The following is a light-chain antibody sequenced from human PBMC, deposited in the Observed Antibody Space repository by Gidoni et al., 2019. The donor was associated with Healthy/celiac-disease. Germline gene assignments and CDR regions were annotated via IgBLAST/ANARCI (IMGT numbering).Light chain of an antibody. CDR2: AAS. J-gene: IGKJ4*01. CDR1: PSVSSY. V-gene: IGKV3-11*01. CDR3: HQRSNCPSDLT. Sequence: EMVLTQSPATLSLSPGESATLSCRSSPSVSSYLAWYQQQPGQAPRLLIYAASNRAPGIPARFSGSVSVTDCTLTISSLEPEDFAVYSFHQRSNCPSDLTFGGXTKVEIK.